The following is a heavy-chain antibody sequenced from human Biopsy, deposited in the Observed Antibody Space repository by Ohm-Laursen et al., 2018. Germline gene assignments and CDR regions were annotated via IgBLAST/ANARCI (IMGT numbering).Heavy chain of an antibody. CDR2: INHSGRT. CDR3: VRGVDYYDPYHYYALDV. CDR1: GESFNGYY. J-gene: IGHJ6*02. V-gene: IGHV4-34*01. Sequence: GTLSLTCAVYGESFNGYYWSWIRQTPGKGLEWIGEINHSGRTNYNPSLKSRVTISVDTSKNQFSLKVRSVTAANTAVYYCVRGVDYYDPYHYYALDVWGQGTTVTVSS. D-gene: IGHD3-22*01.